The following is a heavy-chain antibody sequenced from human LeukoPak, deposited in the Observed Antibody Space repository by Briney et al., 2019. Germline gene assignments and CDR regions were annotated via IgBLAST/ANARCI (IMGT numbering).Heavy chain of an antibody. CDR1: GFSFSNYG. V-gene: IGHV3-30*03. Sequence: PGGSLRLSCAAAGFSFSNYGMHWVRQAPGKGLEWLAVISYDGSQRYYADSVEGRLTISRDNSKNTLYLQLSSLRAEDTALYYCARDGYGSGSLDYWGQGTLVTVSS. CDR2: ISYDGSQR. D-gene: IGHD3-10*01. CDR3: ARDGYGSGSLDY. J-gene: IGHJ4*02.